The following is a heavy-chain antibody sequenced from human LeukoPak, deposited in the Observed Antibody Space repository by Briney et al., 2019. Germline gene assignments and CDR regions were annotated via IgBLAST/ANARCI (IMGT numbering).Heavy chain of an antibody. V-gene: IGHV3-48*01. J-gene: IGHJ4*02. Sequence: GGSLRLSCAASGFTFSSYGMNWVRQAPGKGLEWVSYISSSSSTLYYADSVKGRFTISRDSAKNSLYLQMNSLRAEDTAVYYCARDDYVWGSYRYWGQGTLVTVSS. CDR1: GFTFSSYG. CDR3: ARDDYVWGSYRY. CDR2: ISSSSSTL. D-gene: IGHD3-16*01.